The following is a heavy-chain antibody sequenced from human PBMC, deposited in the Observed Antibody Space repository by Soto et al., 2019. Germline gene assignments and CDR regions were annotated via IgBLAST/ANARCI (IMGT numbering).Heavy chain of an antibody. Sequence: QVQLLESGGGVVQPGRSLRLSCAASGFTFSSYGIHWVRQAPGRGLEWVAVISSDGSKIYYAESVKGRLTISRDNSKNTLSLQMNSLRAKDTAVYYCAKGGDFYGMDVWGQGTTVTVSS. J-gene: IGHJ6*02. CDR3: AKGGDFYGMDV. CDR1: GFTFSSYG. CDR2: ISSDGSKI. D-gene: IGHD2-15*01. V-gene: IGHV3-30*18.